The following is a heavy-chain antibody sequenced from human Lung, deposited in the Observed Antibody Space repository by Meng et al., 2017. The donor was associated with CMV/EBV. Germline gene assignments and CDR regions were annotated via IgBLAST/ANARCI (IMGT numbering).Heavy chain of an antibody. V-gene: IGHV4-38-2*02. Sequence: GSLRLSCTVSGYSINSGYYWGWIRQPPGKGLEWTGSVYKSGTTYYKPSLKSRVTISLETSKNQFSLKLSSVSAADTAVYYCARGFHGTVDYWGQGSLVTVSS. J-gene: IGHJ4*02. CDR3: ARGFHGTVDY. CDR2: VYKSGTT. CDR1: GYSINSGYY.